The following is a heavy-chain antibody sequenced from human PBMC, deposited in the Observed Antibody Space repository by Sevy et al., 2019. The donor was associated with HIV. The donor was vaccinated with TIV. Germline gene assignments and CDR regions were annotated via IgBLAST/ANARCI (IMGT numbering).Heavy chain of an antibody. CDR2: ISAYNGNT. Sequence: ASVKVSCKASGYTFTSYGISWVRQAPGQGLEWMGWISAYNGNTNYPQKLQGRVTMTTDTSTSTACMELRSLRSDDTAVYYCARDLRSGGYYYYYYGLDVWGQGTTVTVSS. J-gene: IGHJ6*02. CDR3: ARDLRSGGYYYYYYGLDV. V-gene: IGHV1-18*01. CDR1: GYTFTSYG.